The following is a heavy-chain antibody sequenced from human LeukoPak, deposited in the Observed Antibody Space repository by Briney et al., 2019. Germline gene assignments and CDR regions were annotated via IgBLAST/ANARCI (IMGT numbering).Heavy chain of an antibody. CDR2: IYSGGST. CDR3: ARGDRSGYSSSLDY. CDR1: GFTVSSNY. J-gene: IGHJ4*02. D-gene: IGHD3-22*01. Sequence: GGSLRLSCAASGFTVSSNYMSWVRQAPGKGLEWVSVIYSGGSTYYADSVKGRFTISTDNSKNTLYLQMNSLRAEDTAVYYCARGDRSGYSSSLDYWGQGTLVTVSS. V-gene: IGHV3-66*01.